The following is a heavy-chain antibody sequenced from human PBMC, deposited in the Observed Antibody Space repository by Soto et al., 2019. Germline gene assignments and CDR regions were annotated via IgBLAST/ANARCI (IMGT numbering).Heavy chain of an antibody. V-gene: IGHV3-53*02. CDR3: ARTLMVRGVISAFDI. CDR2: IYSGGST. J-gene: IGHJ3*02. CDR1: GFTVSSNY. Sequence: EVQLVETGGGLIQPGGSLRLSCAASGFTVSSNYMSWVRQAPGKGLEWVSVIYSGGSTYYADSVKGRFTISRDNSKNTLYLQMNSLRAEDTAVYYCARTLMVRGVISAFDIWGQGTMVTVSS. D-gene: IGHD3-10*01.